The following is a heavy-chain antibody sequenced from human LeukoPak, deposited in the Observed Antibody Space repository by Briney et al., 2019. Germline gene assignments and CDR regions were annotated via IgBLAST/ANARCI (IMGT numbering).Heavy chain of an antibody. Sequence: GASVKVSCKASGYTFTGHYMHWVRQAPGQGLEWMGWINPNSGGTNYAQKFQGRVTMTRDTSISTAYMELSRLRSDDTAVYYCARGLAVRLESCDYWGQGTLVTVSS. CDR3: ARGLAVRLESCDY. V-gene: IGHV1-2*02. D-gene: IGHD3-16*01. CDR2: INPNSGGT. J-gene: IGHJ4*02. CDR1: GYTFTGHY.